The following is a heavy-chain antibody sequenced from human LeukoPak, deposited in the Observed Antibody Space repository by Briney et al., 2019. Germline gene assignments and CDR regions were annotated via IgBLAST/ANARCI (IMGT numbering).Heavy chain of an antibody. D-gene: IGHD1-26*01. CDR2: INTNTGNP. CDR1: GYSFTTYA. Sequence: GASVKVSCKASGYSFTTYAVNWVRQAPGQGLQWMGWINTNTGNPTYAQGFTGRFVFSLDTSVSTAYLQISGLKSEDTAVYYCAREASGSGSYPDYWGQGTLVTVSS. V-gene: IGHV7-4-1*02. CDR3: AREASGSGSYPDY. J-gene: IGHJ4*02.